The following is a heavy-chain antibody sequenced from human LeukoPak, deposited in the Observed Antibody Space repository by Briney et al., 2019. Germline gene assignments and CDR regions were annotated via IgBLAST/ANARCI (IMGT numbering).Heavy chain of an antibody. J-gene: IGHJ4*02. CDR3: ARGGNYGDNDGLDY. CDR2: ISSNGGST. D-gene: IGHD4-17*01. CDR1: GFTFSSYA. Sequence: GGSLRLSCSASGFTFSSYAMHWVRQAPGKGLEYVSAISSNGGSTYYADSVKGRFTISRDNSKNTLYVQMNSLRVEDTAVYYCARGGNYGDNDGLDYWGQGTLVTVSS. V-gene: IGHV3-64*04.